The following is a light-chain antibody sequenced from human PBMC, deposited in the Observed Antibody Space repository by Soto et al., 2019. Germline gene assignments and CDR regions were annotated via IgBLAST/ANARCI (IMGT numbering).Light chain of an antibody. CDR1: SSDVGGYNY. J-gene: IGLJ1*01. Sequence: QSVLTQPASVSGSPGQSITISCTGTSSDVGGYNYVSWYQQHPGKAPKLMIYEVTNRPSGVSNRFSGSKSGNTASLTISGLQAEDEADYYCRSYKSSSNYVFGTGTKVTVL. CDR3: RSYKSSSNYV. CDR2: EVT. V-gene: IGLV2-14*01.